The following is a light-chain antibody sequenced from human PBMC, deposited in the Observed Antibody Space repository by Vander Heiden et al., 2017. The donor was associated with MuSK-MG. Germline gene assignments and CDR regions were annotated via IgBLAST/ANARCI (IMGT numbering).Light chain of an antibody. CDR2: WAS. CDR1: QSILYISNNKNY. V-gene: IGKV4-1*01. J-gene: IGKJ5*01. CDR3: QQYYSTPPIT. Sequence: DIVMTQSPESLAVSLGERATINCKSSQSILYISNNKNYLAWYQQKPGQPPKLLIYWASTRESGVPDRFSGSGSGTDFTLTISSLQAEDVAVYYCQQYYSTPPITFGQGTRLEI.